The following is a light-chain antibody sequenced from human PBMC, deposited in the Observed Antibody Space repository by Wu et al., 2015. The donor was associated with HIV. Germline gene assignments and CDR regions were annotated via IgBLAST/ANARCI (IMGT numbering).Light chain of an antibody. Sequence: EVVMTQSPATLSGSPGERATLSCRASQSVSSNLAWYQQKPGQSPRLLIYGASTRATGIPTRFSGSGSGTEFTLTISGLQSEDFAVYYCHQYSDYTWTFGQGTKVDIK. CDR3: HQYSDYTWT. J-gene: IGKJ1*01. V-gene: IGKV3-15*01. CDR1: QSVSSN. CDR2: GAS.